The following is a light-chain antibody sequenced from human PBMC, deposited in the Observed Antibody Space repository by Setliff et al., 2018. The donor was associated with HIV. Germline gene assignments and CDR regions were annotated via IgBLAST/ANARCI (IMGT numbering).Light chain of an antibody. CDR2: EIS. CDR1: SSDIGSYIL. Sequence: QSVLTQPASVSGSPGQSITISCTGTSSDIGSYILVSWYQKHPGRAPKLIVYEISKRPSGVSNRFSGSKSGNTASLTISGLHAEDDADYYCCSYTGSSSYVFGGGTKVTVL. CDR3: CSYTGSSSYV. J-gene: IGLJ1*01. V-gene: IGLV2-23*02.